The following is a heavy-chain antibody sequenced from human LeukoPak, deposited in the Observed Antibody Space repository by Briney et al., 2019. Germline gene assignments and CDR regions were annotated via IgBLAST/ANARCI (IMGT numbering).Heavy chain of an antibody. CDR3: ARRDDSSGYHKIFDY. D-gene: IGHD3-22*01. J-gene: IGHJ4*02. V-gene: IGHV4-39*01. Sequence: SETLSLTCTVSGGSISSGPYYWGWIRQPPGKGLEWIGNIYYGENTYYNPSLKSRVTISIDTSKNQFYLRLSSLTAADTAVYYCARRDDSSGYHKIFDYWGPGTLVTVSS. CDR2: IYYGENT. CDR1: GGSISSGPYY.